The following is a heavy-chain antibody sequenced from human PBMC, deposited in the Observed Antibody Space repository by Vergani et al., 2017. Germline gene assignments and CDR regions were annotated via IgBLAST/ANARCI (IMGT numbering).Heavy chain of an antibody. CDR1: GGSISSGDYY. CDR2: IYYSGST. V-gene: IGHV4-30-4*01. Sequence: QVQLQESGPGLVKPSQTLSLTCTVSGGSISSGDYYWSWIRQPPGKGLEWIGYIYYSGSTYYNPSLKSRMTISVDTSKNQFSLKLRAVTAADTAVYYCAREYSSSNWFDPWGQGTLVTVSS. D-gene: IGHD6-6*01. J-gene: IGHJ5*02. CDR3: AREYSSSNWFDP.